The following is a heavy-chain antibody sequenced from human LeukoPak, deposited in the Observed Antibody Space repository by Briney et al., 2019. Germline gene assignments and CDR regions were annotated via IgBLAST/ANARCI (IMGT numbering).Heavy chain of an antibody. J-gene: IGHJ6*02. Sequence: SVKVSCKASGGTFSSYAISWVRQAPGQGLEWMGRIIPILGIANYAQKFQGRVTITADKSTSTAYMELSSLRSEDTAVYYCARDPYYYDSSGYPLPPHYYYYGMDVWGQGTTVTVSS. D-gene: IGHD3-22*01. CDR3: ARDPYYYDSSGYPLPPHYYYYGMDV. CDR2: IIPILGIA. CDR1: GGTFSSYA. V-gene: IGHV1-69*04.